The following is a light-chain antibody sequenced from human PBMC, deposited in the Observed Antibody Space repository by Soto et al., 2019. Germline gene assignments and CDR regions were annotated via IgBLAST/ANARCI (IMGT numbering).Light chain of an antibody. J-gene: IGKJ4*01. CDR2: GAS. Sequence: EIVMTQSPATLSVSPGERATLSCRASQSVSSNLAWYQQKPGQAPRHLIYGASTRATGIPARFSGSGSGTEFTLTISSLQSEDFAVYYCQQYNNWPRGLTFGGGTKVEIK. CDR1: QSVSSN. CDR3: QQYNNWPRGLT. V-gene: IGKV3-15*01.